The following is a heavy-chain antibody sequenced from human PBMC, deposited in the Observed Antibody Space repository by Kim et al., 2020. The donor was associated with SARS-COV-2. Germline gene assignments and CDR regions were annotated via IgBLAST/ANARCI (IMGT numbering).Heavy chain of an antibody. D-gene: IGHD2-2*01. CDR2: INHSGST. J-gene: IGHJ4*02. Sequence: SETLSLTCAVYGGSFSGYYWSWIRQPPGKGLEWIGEINHSGSTNYNPSLKSRVTISVDTSKNQFSLKLSSVTAADTAVYYCARGLGYCSSTSCYAFRYSSSWFDYWGQGTLVTVSS. V-gene: IGHV4-34*01. CDR1: GGSFSGYY. CDR3: ARGLGYCSSTSCYAFRYSSSWFDY.